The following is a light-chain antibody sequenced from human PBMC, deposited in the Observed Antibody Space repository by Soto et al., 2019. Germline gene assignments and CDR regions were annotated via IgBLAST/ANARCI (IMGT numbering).Light chain of an antibody. Sequence: SYELTQPPSVSVAPGQTASIACGGDSLGSKSVNWYQQRPGQAPVVVVYDDTDRPTGIPERFSGSNSGNTATLTITRVEAGDEADYYCQVWDGRSFQGVFGPGTKVTVL. CDR1: SLGSKS. CDR3: QVWDGRSFQGV. CDR2: DDT. V-gene: IGLV3-21*02. J-gene: IGLJ1*01.